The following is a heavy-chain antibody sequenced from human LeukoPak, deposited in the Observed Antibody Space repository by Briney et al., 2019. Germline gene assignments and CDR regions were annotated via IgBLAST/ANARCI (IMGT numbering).Heavy chain of an antibody. CDR1: GFTFSSYA. V-gene: IGHV3-23*01. J-gene: IGHJ4*02. CDR3: AKARYSGYDAHYFDY. Sequence: GGSLRLSCAASGFTFSSYAMSWVRQAPGKGLEWVSAISGSGGSTYYADSVKGRFTISRDNSKNTLYLQMNSLRAEDTAVYYCAKARYSGYDAHYFDYWGQGTLSPSPQ. CDR2: ISGSGGST. D-gene: IGHD5-12*01.